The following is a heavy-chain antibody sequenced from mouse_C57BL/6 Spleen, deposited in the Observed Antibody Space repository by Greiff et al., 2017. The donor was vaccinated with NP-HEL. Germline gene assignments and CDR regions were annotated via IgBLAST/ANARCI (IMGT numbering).Heavy chain of an antibody. Sequence: QVQLQQSGPELVKPGASVKISCKASGYAFSSSWMNWVKQRPGKGLEWIGRIYPGDGDTNYNGKFKGKATLTADKSSSTAYMQLSSLTSEDSAVYFCASGSSHWYFDVWGTGTTVTVSS. CDR1: GYAFSSSW. D-gene: IGHD1-1*01. CDR2: IYPGDGDT. J-gene: IGHJ1*03. CDR3: ASGSSHWYFDV. V-gene: IGHV1-82*01.